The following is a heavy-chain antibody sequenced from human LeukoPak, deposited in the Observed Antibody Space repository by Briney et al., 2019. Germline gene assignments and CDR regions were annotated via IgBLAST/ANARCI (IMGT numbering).Heavy chain of an antibody. Sequence: GGSLRLSCAASGFTFSSYAMHGVRQAPGKGLEWVAVISYDGSNKYYADSVKGRFTISRDNSKNTLYLQMNSLRAEDTAVYYCARDLVVVPAAINVDYWGQGTLVTVSS. V-gene: IGHV3-30*01. CDR1: GFTFSSYA. D-gene: IGHD2-2*01. J-gene: IGHJ4*02. CDR3: ARDLVVVPAAINVDY. CDR2: ISYDGSNK.